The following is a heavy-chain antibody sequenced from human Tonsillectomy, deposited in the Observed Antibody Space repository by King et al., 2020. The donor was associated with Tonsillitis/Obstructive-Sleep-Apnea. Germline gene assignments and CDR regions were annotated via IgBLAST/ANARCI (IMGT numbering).Heavy chain of an antibody. CDR2: ISYDGSNK. Sequence: VQLVESGGGVVQPGRSLRLSCAASGFTFSSYDMHWVRQAPGKGLEWVAFISYDGSNKYYTGSVKGRFTISRDNSKNTLYLQMNSLRAEDTAVYYCARVGDLLAFDYWGQGTLVTVSS. J-gene: IGHJ4*02. D-gene: IGHD3-16*01. CDR3: ARVGDLLAFDY. CDR1: GFTFSSYD. V-gene: IGHV3-30*04.